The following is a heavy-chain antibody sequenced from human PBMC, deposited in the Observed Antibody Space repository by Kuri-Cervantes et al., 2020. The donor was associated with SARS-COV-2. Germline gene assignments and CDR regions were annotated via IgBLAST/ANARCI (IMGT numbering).Heavy chain of an antibody. Sequence: ASVKVSCKVSGYTLTELSMHWVRQAPGKRLEWMGWISAYNGNTNYAQKLQGRVTMTTDTSTSTAYMELRSLRSEDTAVYYCARKNSPSLEVVVITTGGGYGMDVWGQGTTVTVSS. CDR3: ARKNSPSLEVVVITTGGGYGMDV. J-gene: IGHJ6*02. CDR1: GYTLTELS. D-gene: IGHD3-22*01. V-gene: IGHV1-18*01. CDR2: ISAYNGNT.